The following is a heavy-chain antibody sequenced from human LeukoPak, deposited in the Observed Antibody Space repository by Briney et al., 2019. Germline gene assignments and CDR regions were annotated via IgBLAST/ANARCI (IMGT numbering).Heavy chain of an antibody. CDR3: ATMCSSGWTPSGYFQH. V-gene: IGHV1-24*01. D-gene: IGHD6-19*01. CDR2: FDPEDGET. Sequence: ASVKVSCKVSGYTLTELSMHWVRQAPGKGLEWMGGFDPEDGETIYAQKFQGRVTMTEDTFTDTAYMELSSLRSEDTAVYYCATMCSSGWTPSGYFQHWGQGTLVTVSS. J-gene: IGHJ1*01. CDR1: GYTLTELS.